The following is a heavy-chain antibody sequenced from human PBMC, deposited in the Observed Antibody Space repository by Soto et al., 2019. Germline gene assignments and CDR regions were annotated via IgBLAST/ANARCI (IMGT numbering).Heavy chain of an antibody. V-gene: IGHV4-34*01. CDR3: ARWGICTSSSCYTRGSSANDSRHLHYYGMDV. Sequence: SETLCLTCVVSGGSFSVYYWNWIRQPPGKGLEWVGKINHSGSTNYNPSLKSRVTISVDTSKNQFSLKLSSVTAADTAVYYCARWGICTSSSCYTRGSSANDSRHLHYYGMDVWGQGTTVTVSS. CDR2: INHSGST. D-gene: IGHD2-2*02. CDR1: GGSFSVYY. J-gene: IGHJ6*02.